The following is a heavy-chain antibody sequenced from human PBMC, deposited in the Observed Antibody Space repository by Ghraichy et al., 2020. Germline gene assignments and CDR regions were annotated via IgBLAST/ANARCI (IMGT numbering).Heavy chain of an antibody. CDR2: ISGAGGST. V-gene: IGHV3-23*01. D-gene: IGHD2-2*01. CDR3: ARPFSTYRRPDY. J-gene: IGHJ4*02. Sequence: GGSLRLSCAASGFTFSSYAMSWVRQAPGTGLEWVSLISGAGGSTYYADSVKGRFTISRDNSKNTLYLQMNSLRAEDTAVYYCARPFSTYRRPDYWGQGTLATLS. CDR1: GFTFSSYA.